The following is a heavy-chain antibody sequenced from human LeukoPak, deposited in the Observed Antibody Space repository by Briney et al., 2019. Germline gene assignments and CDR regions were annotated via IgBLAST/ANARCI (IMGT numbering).Heavy chain of an antibody. CDR1: GFTFSNYA. D-gene: IGHD3-22*01. J-gene: IGHJ4*02. CDR3: AKTVALYDSSGYDY. CDR2: ISGSGGNT. Sequence: PGGSLRLSCSASGFTFSNYAMSWVRQAPGKGLEWVSGISGSGGNTYYADSVKGRFTISRDNSKNTLYLQMSSLRAEDTAVYYCAKTVALYDSSGYDYWGQGTLVTVSS. V-gene: IGHV3-23*01.